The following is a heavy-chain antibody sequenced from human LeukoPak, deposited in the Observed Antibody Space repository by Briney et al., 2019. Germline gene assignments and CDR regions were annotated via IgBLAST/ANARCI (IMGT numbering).Heavy chain of an antibody. CDR2: ISSSSSSI. D-gene: IGHD5-24*01. CDR1: GFTFSSYS. J-gene: IGHJ4*02. CDR3: ARAGGGYNYDDY. Sequence: GGSLRLSCAASGFTFSSYSMNWLRQAPGKGLEWISYISSSSSSIYYADSVKGRFTISRDNAKNSLYLQMNSLRDEDTAVYYCARAGGGYNYDDYWGQGTLVTVSS. V-gene: IGHV3-48*02.